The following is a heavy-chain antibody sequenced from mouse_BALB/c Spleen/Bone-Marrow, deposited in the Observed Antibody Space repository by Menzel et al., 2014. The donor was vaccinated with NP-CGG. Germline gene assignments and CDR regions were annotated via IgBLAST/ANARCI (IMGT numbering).Heavy chain of an antibody. Sequence: VQGVESGPGLVAPSQSLSITCTVSGFSLTSYGVHWIRQPPGKGLEWLGVIWAGGSANYKSALMSRLSISKDNSKSQVFLKMNSLQTDDTAMYYCARGGYGCDGTFAYWGQGTLVTVSA. CDR1: GFSLTSYG. V-gene: IGHV2-9*02. CDR3: ARGGYGCDGTFAY. CDR2: IWAGGSA. D-gene: IGHD2-2*01. J-gene: IGHJ3*01.